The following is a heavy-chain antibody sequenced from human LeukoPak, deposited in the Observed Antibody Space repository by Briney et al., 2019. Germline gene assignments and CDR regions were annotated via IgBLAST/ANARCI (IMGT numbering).Heavy chain of an antibody. CDR1: GYTFTSYG. J-gene: IGHJ4*02. V-gene: IGHV1-18*01. CDR2: ISAYNGNT. Sequence: ASVKVSFKASGYTFTSYGISWVRQARGQGLECMGWISAYNGNTNYSLKLQGRVTMTTDASTSTAYMELRSLRPDDTAVYYCARQLREWELPLDYWGQGTLVTVSS. CDR3: ARQLREWELPLDY. D-gene: IGHD1-26*01.